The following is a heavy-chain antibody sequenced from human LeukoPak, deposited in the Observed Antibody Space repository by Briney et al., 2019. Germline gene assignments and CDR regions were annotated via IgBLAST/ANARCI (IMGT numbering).Heavy chain of an antibody. Sequence: ASVKVSCKVSGYTLTELSMHWVRQAPGKGLEWVGGFDPEDGETIYAQKFQGRVTMTEDTSTDTAYMELSSLRSEDTAVYYCATDCCGSGSYGDYWGRGTLVTVSS. CDR3: ATDCCGSGSYGDY. D-gene: IGHD3-10*01. CDR1: GYTLTELS. J-gene: IGHJ4*02. CDR2: FDPEDGET. V-gene: IGHV1-24*01.